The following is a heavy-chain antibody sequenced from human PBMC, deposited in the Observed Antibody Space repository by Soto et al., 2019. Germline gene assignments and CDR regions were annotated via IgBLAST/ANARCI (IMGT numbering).Heavy chain of an antibody. D-gene: IGHD3-10*01. CDR2: IYYSGGT. CDR3: VRQGIGVLHGLVDV. Sequence: PSETLSLTCTVSGGSISSGDYYWSWIRQPPGKGLEWIGYIYYSGGTSYNPSLKSRVAISADTSTKQFSLRLTSVTAADTAVYYCVRQGIGVLHGLVDVWGQGTTVTVSS. V-gene: IGHV4-30-4*01. CDR1: GGSISSGDYY. J-gene: IGHJ6*02.